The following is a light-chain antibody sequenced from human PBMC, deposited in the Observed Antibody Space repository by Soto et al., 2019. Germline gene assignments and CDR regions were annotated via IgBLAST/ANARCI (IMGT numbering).Light chain of an antibody. CDR3: QQYASSRT. CDR2: DAS. Sequence: EIVLTQSPGTLSLSPGERATLSCRASQSVSSSYLAWYQQKPGQDPRLLISDASRRAPGIPDRFSGSGSGTDFTLTISRLEPEDFGVYYRQQYASSRTFGQGTKVDIK. J-gene: IGKJ1*01. CDR1: QSVSSSY. V-gene: IGKV3-20*01.